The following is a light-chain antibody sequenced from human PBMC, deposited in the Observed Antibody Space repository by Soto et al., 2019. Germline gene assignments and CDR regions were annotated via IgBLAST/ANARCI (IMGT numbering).Light chain of an antibody. J-gene: IGKJ5*01. V-gene: IGKV1-5*03. CDR2: KAS. Sequence: DIQMTQSPSTLSGSVVYIFPITCLASQTIISWLAWYQQKPGKAPKLLIYKASTLQSGVPSRFSGSGSGTDFTLTISCLQSEDFATYYCQKYYSYPITFGKGTRLEIK. CDR3: QKYYSYPIT. CDR1: QTIISW.